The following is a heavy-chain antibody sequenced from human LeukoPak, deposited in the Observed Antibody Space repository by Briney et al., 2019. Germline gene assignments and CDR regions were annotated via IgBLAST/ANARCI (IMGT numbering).Heavy chain of an antibody. Sequence: GGSLRLSCAASGFTYSMYQMTGLRQAPGRGLEWVSYISSSGSTKYYADSVKGRFTISRDNAKNSLSLQMNSLRAEDTAVYYCARDNERMEGTEAFDTSGQRKMVTVSS. CDR1: GFTYSMYQ. CDR2: ISSSGSTK. V-gene: IGHV3-48*03. D-gene: IGHD1-1*01. J-gene: IGHJ3*02. CDR3: ARDNERMEGTEAFDT.